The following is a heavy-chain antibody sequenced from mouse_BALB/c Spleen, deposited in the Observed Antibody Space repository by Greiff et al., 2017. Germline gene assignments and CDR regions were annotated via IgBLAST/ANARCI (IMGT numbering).Heavy chain of an antibody. Sequence: VQLQQSGPELVRPGESVKISCKGSGYTSTDYAMHWVKQSHAKSLEWIGVISIYYDNTNYNQKFKGKATMTVDKSSSTAYMELARLTSEDSAIYYCAREGGGNYPDYWGQGTTLTVSS. V-gene: IGHV1-67*01. CDR1: GYTSTDYA. CDR3: AREGGGNYPDY. J-gene: IGHJ2*01. CDR2: ISIYYDNT.